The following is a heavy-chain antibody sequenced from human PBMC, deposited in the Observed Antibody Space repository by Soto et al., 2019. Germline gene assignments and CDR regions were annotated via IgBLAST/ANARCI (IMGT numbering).Heavy chain of an antibody. J-gene: IGHJ4*02. D-gene: IGHD4-17*01. CDR3: VRVYGEIDH. CDR2: RNHRRGIT. CDR1: GYTFTNYD. V-gene: IGHV1-8*01. Sequence: QVQLVQSGAEVKKPGASVKVSCKASGYTFTNYDINCVRQATGQGLEWMGWRNHRRGITGYAQQFQGQVIMTRGTAISTPYMELSSLRSEDTAVYYCVRVYGEIDHWGQGTLVTVSS.